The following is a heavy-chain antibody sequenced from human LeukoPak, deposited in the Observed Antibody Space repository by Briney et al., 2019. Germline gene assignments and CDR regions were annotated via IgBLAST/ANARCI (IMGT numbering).Heavy chain of an antibody. Sequence: GRSLRLSCAASGFTFSSYSMNWVRQAPGKGLEWVSSISSSSSYIYYADSVKGRFTISRDNAKNSLYLQMNSLRAEDTAVYYCARGAHEGPIDYWGQGTLVTVSS. V-gene: IGHV3-21*01. CDR3: ARGAHEGPIDY. D-gene: IGHD1-26*01. CDR1: GFTFSSYS. CDR2: ISSSSSYI. J-gene: IGHJ4*02.